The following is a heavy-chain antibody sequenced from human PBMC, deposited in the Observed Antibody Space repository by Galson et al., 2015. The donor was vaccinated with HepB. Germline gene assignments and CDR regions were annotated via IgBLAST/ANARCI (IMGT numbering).Heavy chain of an antibody. J-gene: IGHJ3*02. CDR2: IYPGDSDT. CDR1: GYRFTSYW. D-gene: IGHD1-26*01. Sequence: QSGAEVKKPGESLKISCKGSGYRFTSYWIGWVRQMPGKGLEWMGIIYPGDSDTRYSPSFQGQVTISADKSISTAYLQWSSLKASDTAMYYCARQLTGSYYPDAFDIWGQGTMVTVSS. V-gene: IGHV5-51*01. CDR3: ARQLTGSYYPDAFDI.